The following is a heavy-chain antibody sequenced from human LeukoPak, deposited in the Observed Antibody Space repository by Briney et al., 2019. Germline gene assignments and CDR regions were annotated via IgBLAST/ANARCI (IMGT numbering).Heavy chain of an antibody. CDR1: GFTFSTYA. Sequence: PGGSLRLSCAASGFTFSTYAMSWVRQAPGKGLEWVSAISGSGGSTYYADSVKGRFTISRDNSKNTLYLQMNSLRAEDTAVYYCAKSVTEGRYYYYYYMDVWGKGTTVTVSS. J-gene: IGHJ6*03. CDR3: AKSVTEGRYYYYYYMDV. V-gene: IGHV3-23*01. CDR2: ISGSGGST.